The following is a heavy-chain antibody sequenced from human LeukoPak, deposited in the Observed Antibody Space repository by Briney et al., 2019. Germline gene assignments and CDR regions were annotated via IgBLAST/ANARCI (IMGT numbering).Heavy chain of an antibody. Sequence: GGSLRLSCAASGFTFSSYWMSWVRQAPGKGLEWVANIKQDGSEKYYVDSVKGRFTISRDNAKNSLYLQMNSLRAEDTAVYYCARDYDFWSGFFDYWGQGTLVTVSS. D-gene: IGHD3-3*01. J-gene: IGHJ4*02. CDR3: ARDYDFWSGFFDY. CDR1: GFTFSSYW. V-gene: IGHV3-7*01. CDR2: IKQDGSEK.